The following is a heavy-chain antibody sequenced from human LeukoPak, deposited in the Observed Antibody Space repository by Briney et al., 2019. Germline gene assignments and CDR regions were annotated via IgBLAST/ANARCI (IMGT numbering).Heavy chain of an antibody. D-gene: IGHD6-13*01. CDR2: ISAYNGNT. CDR1: GYTFTGYG. V-gene: IGHV1-18*01. J-gene: IGHJ4*02. CDR3: ARGTLRQQLAPLDY. Sequence: ASVKVSCKASGYTFTGYGISWVRQAPGQGLEWMGWISAYNGNTNYAQKLQGRVTMTTDTSTSTAYMELRSLRSDDTAVYYCARGTLRQQLAPLDYWGQGTLVTVSS.